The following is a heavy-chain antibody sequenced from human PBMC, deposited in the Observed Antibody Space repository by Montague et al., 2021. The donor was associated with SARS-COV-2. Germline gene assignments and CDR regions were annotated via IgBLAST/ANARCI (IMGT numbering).Heavy chain of an antibody. CDR1: GGSTSSSSYY. D-gene: IGHD6-13*01. J-gene: IGHJ6*02. CDR2: IYYSGST. CDR3: ARVGRQQLVRLSGMDV. V-gene: IGHV4-39*07. Sequence: SETLSLTCTVSGGSTSSSSYYWGWIRQPPGKGLEWIGRIYYSGSTYYNPSLKSRVTISVDTSKNQFSLKLSSVTAADTAVYYCARVGRQQLVRLSGMDVWGQGTTVTVSS.